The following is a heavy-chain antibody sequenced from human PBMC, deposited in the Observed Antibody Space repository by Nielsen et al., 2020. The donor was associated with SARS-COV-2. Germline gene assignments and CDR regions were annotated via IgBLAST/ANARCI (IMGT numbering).Heavy chain of an antibody. Sequence: GGSLRLSCAASGFTFSSYWMSWVRQAPGKGLEWVANIKQDGSEKYYVDSVKGRFTISRDNAKNSLYLQMNSLRAEDTAVYYCARSLLWFGESYYGMDVWGQGTTVTVSS. D-gene: IGHD3-10*01. J-gene: IGHJ6*02. V-gene: IGHV3-7*01. CDR2: IKQDGSEK. CDR3: ARSLLWFGESYYGMDV. CDR1: GFTFSSYW.